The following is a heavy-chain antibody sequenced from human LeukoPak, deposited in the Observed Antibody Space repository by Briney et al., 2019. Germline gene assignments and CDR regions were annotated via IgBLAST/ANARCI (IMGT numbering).Heavy chain of an antibody. D-gene: IGHD3-3*01. V-gene: IGHV3-23*01. CDR3: ANEHYDFWNGHYYGPDYFDY. Sequence: PGGSLRLSCAASGFTFSRYAMSWVRQAPGKGLEWVSTISGSADNTHYADSVKGRFTISRDNSKNTLYLQMNTLRAEDTAVYYCANEHYDFWNGHYYGPDYFDYWGQGTLVTVSS. CDR1: GFTFSRYA. J-gene: IGHJ4*02. CDR2: ISGSADNT.